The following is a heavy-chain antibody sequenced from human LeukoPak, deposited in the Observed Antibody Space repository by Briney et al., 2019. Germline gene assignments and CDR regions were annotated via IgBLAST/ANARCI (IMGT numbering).Heavy chain of an antibody. D-gene: IGHD3-10*01. CDR1: GYTFTGHY. Sequence: ASVKVSCKASGYTFTGHYMHWVRQATGQGLEWMGWMNPNSGNTGYAQKFQGRVTITRNTSISTAYMELSSLRSEDTAVYYCARSEGRWFGELLGYYYYMDVWGKGTTVTVSS. CDR2: MNPNSGNT. CDR3: ARSEGRWFGELLGYYYYMDV. V-gene: IGHV1-8*03. J-gene: IGHJ6*03.